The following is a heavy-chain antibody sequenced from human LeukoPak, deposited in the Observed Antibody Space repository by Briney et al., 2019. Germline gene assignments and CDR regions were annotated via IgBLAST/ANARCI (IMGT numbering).Heavy chain of an antibody. J-gene: IGHJ4*02. CDR3: ARVWLGYYFDN. CDR2: IHTSGSS. CDR1: GGSISGYY. Sequence: SETLSLTCTVSGGSISGYYWTWIRQPPGKGLEWIGYIHTSGSSNYNPSLKSRVTISVDTSKKEFSLKLSSVTAADTAVFYCARVWLGYYFDNWGQGTLVTVSS. D-gene: IGHD6-19*01. V-gene: IGHV4-4*09.